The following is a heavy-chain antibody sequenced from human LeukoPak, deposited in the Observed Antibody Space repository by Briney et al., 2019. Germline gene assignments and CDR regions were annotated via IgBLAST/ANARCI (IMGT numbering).Heavy chain of an antibody. CDR2: ISSSGSII. Sequence: PGGSLRLSCAASGFTFSDYYMSWIRQAPGKGLEWVSYISSSGSIIYYADSVKGRFTISRDNAKNSLYLLMNSLRAEDTAVYYCARDAKDGSAAGPAAFDYWGQGTLVTVSS. J-gene: IGHJ4*02. V-gene: IGHV3-11*01. D-gene: IGHD6-13*01. CDR1: GFTFSDYY. CDR3: ARDAKDGSAAGPAAFDY.